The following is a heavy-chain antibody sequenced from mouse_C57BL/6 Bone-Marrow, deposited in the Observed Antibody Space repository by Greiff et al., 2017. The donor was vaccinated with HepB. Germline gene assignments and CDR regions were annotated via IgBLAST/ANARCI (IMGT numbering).Heavy chain of an antibody. J-gene: IGHJ1*03. V-gene: IGHV5-9-1*02. Sequence: EVQLVESGEGLVKPGGSLKLSCAASGFTFSSYAMSWVRQTPEKRLEWVAYISSGGDYIYYADTVKGRFTISRDNARNTLYLQMSSLKSEDTAMYYCTRDRPYYYGSSWYFDVWGTGTKVTVSS. CDR1: GFTFSSYA. CDR3: TRDRPYYYGSSWYFDV. D-gene: IGHD1-1*01. CDR2: ISSGGDYI.